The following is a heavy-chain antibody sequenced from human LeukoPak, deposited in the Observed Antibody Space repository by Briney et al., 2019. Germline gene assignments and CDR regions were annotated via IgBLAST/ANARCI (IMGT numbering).Heavy chain of an antibody. CDR3: ARDPDPYYYDSSGLDY. V-gene: IGHV1-24*01. Sequence: ASVKVSRKVSGYTLTELSMHWVRQAPGKGLEWMGGFDPEDGETIYAQKFQGRVTMTEDTSTDTAYMELSSLRSEDTAVYYCARDPDPYYYDSSGLDYWGQGTLVTVSS. J-gene: IGHJ4*02. CDR1: GYTLTELS. D-gene: IGHD3-22*01. CDR2: FDPEDGET.